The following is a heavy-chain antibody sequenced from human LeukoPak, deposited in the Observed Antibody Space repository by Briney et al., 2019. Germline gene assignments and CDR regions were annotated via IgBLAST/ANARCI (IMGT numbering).Heavy chain of an antibody. CDR2: IYYTGST. V-gene: IGHV4-39*01. CDR1: GGSISAYY. J-gene: IGHJ4*02. Sequence: SETLSLTCSVSGGSISAYYWGWIRQPPGKGLEWIGSIYYTGSTYYNPSLKSRVTISVDTSKNQFSLKLSSVTAADTAVYYCARLAASSGWAFDYWGQGTLVTVSS. CDR3: ARLAASSGWAFDY. D-gene: IGHD6-19*01.